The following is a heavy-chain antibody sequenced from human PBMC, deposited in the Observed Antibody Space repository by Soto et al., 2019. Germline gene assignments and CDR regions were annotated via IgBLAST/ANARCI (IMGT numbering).Heavy chain of an antibody. CDR3: AREITTGTTGSWAYYCYYMDV. CDR1: SGSISSSNW. D-gene: IGHD1-1*01. Sequence: QVQLQESGPGLVKPSGTLSLTCAVSSGSISSSNWWSWVRQPPGKGLEWIGEIYHSGSTNYNPSLRSRVTISVDKSKNQFSLKLSSVTAADTAVYYCAREITTGTTGSWAYYCYYMDVWGKGTTVTVSS. CDR2: IYHSGST. V-gene: IGHV4-4*02. J-gene: IGHJ6*03.